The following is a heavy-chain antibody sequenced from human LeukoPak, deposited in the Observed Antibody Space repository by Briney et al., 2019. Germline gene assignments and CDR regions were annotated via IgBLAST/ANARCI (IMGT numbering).Heavy chain of an antibody. V-gene: IGHV1-18*01. J-gene: IGHJ4*02. D-gene: IGHD4-23*01. Sequence: ASVKVSCKASGYTFTSYGISWVRQAPGQGLEWMGWISAYNGNTNYAQKFQGRVTITTDESTSTAYMELSSLRSEDTAVYYCASSTVVNLHLPEWGQGTLVTVSS. CDR1: GYTFTSYG. CDR3: ASSTVVNLHLPE. CDR2: ISAYNGNT.